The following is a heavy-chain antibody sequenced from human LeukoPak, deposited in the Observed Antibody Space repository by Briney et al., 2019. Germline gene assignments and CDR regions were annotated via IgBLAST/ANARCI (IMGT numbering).Heavy chain of an antibody. D-gene: IGHD3-10*01. V-gene: IGHV3-23*01. CDR1: GFTFSSYA. J-gene: IGHJ6*03. CDR2: ITGSGGST. CDR3: AKDPLLPYYYGSGSYYYYYYYMDV. Sequence: GGSLRLSCAASGFTFSSYAMNWVRQAPGKGLEWVSAITGSGGSTAYADSVKGRFTISRDNSKNTLYLQMNSLRAEDTAVYYCAKDPLLPYYYGSGSYYYYYYYMDVWGKGTTVTVSS.